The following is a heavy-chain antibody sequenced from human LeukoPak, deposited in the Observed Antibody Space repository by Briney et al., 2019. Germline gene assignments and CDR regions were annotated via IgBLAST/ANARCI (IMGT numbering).Heavy chain of an antibody. D-gene: IGHD3-3*01. CDR1: GFTFSSYA. CDR3: AKVPVFSLTISEVVTDDAFDI. Sequence: PGGSLRLSCAASGFTFSSYAMSWVRQARGKWLEWVSAISGSGGATYYADSVKGRFTISRDNSKNTLYLQMNSLRAEDTAVHYCAKVPVFSLTISEVVTDDAFDIWGQGTIVTVSS. J-gene: IGHJ3*02. CDR2: ISGSGGAT. V-gene: IGHV3-23*01.